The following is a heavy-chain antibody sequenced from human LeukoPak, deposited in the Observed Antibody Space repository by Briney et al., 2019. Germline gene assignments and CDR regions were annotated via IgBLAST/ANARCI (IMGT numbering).Heavy chain of an antibody. Sequence: GASVKVSCKASGYTFTGYYMHWVRQAPGQGLEWMGIINPSGGSTSYARKFQGRVTMTRDTSTSTVYMELSSLRSEDTAVYYCASGRGRQQQVHPPADYWGQGTLVTVSS. J-gene: IGHJ4*02. V-gene: IGHV1-46*01. CDR1: GYTFTGYY. D-gene: IGHD6-13*01. CDR2: INPSGGST. CDR3: ASGRGRQQQVHPPADY.